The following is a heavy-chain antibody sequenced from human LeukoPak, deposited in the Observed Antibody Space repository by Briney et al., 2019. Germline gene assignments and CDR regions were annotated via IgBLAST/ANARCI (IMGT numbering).Heavy chain of an antibody. Sequence: SETLSLTCTVSGGSISSNYWSWIRQPAGKGLEWIGRLYSSGSTNYNPSLKSRVTMSVDTSKNQFSLKLSSVTAADTAVYYCARQGFRSTWFDPWGQGTLVTVSS. CDR2: LYSSGST. V-gene: IGHV4-4*07. J-gene: IGHJ5*02. CDR3: ARQGFRSTWFDP. CDR1: GGSISSNY.